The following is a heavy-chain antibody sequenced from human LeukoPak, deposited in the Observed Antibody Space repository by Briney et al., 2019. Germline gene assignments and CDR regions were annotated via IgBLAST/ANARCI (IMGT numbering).Heavy chain of an antibody. CDR1: GGSISSYY. D-gene: IGHD3-16*01. V-gene: IGHV4-59*05. J-gene: IGHJ4*02. CDR2: IYYSGST. CDR3: ARGGEGHFDY. Sequence: SETLSLTCPVSGGSISSYYWSWIRQPPGKGLEWIGSIYYSGSTHYNPSQKSRVTISVDTSKNQFFLRLSSGTAADTAVYYCARGGEGHFDYWGQGTLVTVS.